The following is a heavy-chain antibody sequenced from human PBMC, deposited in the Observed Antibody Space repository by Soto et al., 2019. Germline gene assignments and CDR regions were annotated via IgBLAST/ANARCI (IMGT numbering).Heavy chain of an antibody. V-gene: IGHV4-34*01. J-gene: IGHJ5*02. Sequence: SETLSLTCAVYGGSFSGYYWSWIRQPPGKGLEWIGEINHSGSTNNPSLKSRVTISVDTSKNQFSLKLSSVTAADTAVYYCARGLTVTKKGSWFDPWGQGTLVTVSS. D-gene: IGHD4-17*01. CDR2: INHSGST. CDR1: GGSFSGYY. CDR3: ARGLTVTKKGSWFDP.